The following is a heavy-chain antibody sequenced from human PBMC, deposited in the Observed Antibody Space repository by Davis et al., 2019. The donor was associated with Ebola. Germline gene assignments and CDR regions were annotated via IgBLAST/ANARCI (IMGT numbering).Heavy chain of an antibody. J-gene: IGHJ5*02. CDR1: GGSISSYY. CDR2: IYYSGST. Sequence: MPGGSLRLSCTLPGGSISSYYWSWIRQPPGKGLEWIGCIYYSGSTYYNPSLKSRVTISVDTSKNQFSLKLSSVTAADAAVYYCARVGSGDGYNGGVDPWGQGTLVTVSS. D-gene: IGHD5-24*01. CDR3: ARVGSGDGYNGGVDP. V-gene: IGHV4-59*01.